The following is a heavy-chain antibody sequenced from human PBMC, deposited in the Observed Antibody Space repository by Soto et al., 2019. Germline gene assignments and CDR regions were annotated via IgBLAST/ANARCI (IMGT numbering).Heavy chain of an antibody. CDR2: IYWNDDK. D-gene: IGHD6-19*01. J-gene: IGHJ5*02. CDR1: GFSLRTSGVG. CDR3: AKSGSSGWYGWFDP. V-gene: IGHV2-5*01. Sequence: SGPTLVNPPQTLTLTCIFSGFSLRTSGVGVDWIRQPPGKALEWLGFIYWNDDKRYSPSLKSRLTITKDTSKNQVVLTMTNMDPVDTATYYCAKSGSSGWYGWFDPWGQGTLVTVSS.